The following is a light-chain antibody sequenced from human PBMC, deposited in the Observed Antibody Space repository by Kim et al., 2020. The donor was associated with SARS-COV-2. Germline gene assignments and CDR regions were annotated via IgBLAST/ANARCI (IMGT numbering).Light chain of an antibody. Sequence: ETVGDRVIFTRQASQNITNYLNWYQLRPNKDPNLLIYDASDLKTWVPSMFSGSGSGIDFTFTNNNLQPDDFATYYCQQCHNTPLTFGQGTRVDIK. CDR2: DAS. CDR3: QQCHNTPLT. CDR1: QNITNY. J-gene: IGKJ5*01. V-gene: IGKV1-33*01.